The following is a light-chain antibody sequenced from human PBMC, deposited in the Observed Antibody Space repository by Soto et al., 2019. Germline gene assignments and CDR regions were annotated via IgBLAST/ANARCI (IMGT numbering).Light chain of an antibody. CDR3: QQYYTTLGT. J-gene: IGKJ1*01. V-gene: IGKV4-1*01. CDR2: WAS. CDR1: QSVLYSSNNKNY. Sequence: DIVMTQSPDSLAVSLGERATINCRSSQSVLYSSNNKNYLAWYQQKPGQPPKLLIYWASTRESGVPDRFVGSGSGTDFTLTISSLQTEDVAVYYCQQYYTTLGTFGQGTKVEIK.